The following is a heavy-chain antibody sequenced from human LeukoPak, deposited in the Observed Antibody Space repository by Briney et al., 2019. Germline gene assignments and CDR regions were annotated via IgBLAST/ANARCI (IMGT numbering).Heavy chain of an antibody. V-gene: IGHV4-4*02. CDR2: IYHSGST. J-gene: IGHJ2*01. CDR3: ARSYSNYVHWYFDL. D-gene: IGHD4-11*01. CDR1: GGSISSSNW. Sequence: SGTLSLTCAVSGGSISSSNWWSWVRQPPGKGLEWIGEIYHSGSTNYNPSLKSRVIISVDKSKNQFSLNLSSVTAADTAVYYCARSYSNYVHWYFDLWGRGALVTVSS.